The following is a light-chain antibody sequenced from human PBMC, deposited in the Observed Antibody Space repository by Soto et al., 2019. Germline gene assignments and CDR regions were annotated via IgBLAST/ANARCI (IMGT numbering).Light chain of an antibody. V-gene: IGLV4-60*02. CDR3: ETWDSNTR. CDR1: SGHSTYI. CDR2: LEGSGSY. J-gene: IGLJ3*02. Sequence: QSVLTQSSSASASLGSSVKLTCTLSSGHSTYIIAWHQQQPGKAPRYLMKLEGSGSYNKGSGVPDRFSGSSSGADRYLTISNLQVEDEADYYCETWDSNTRFGGGTTLTVL.